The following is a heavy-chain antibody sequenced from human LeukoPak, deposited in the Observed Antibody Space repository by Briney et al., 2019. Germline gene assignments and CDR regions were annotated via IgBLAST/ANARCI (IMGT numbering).Heavy chain of an antibody. CDR3: ANRVGTTPY. V-gene: IGHV3-30*18. CDR2: ISYDGSNK. CDR1: GFTFSSYG. Sequence: GGSLRLSCAASGFTFSSYGMHWVRQAPGKGLEWVAVISYDGSNKYYADSVKGRFTISRDNSKNTLYLQMNSLRAEDTAVYYCANRVGTTPYWGQGTLVTVSS. D-gene: IGHD1-26*01. J-gene: IGHJ4*02.